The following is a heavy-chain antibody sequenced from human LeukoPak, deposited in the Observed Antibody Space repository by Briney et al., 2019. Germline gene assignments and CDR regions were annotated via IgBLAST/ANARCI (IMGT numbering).Heavy chain of an antibody. J-gene: IGHJ4*02. CDR3: ATELRWKDH. Sequence: ASVKVSCKASGYTFTNYDINWVRQASGQGLEWMGYMKPNSGNTGYAQKFQGRVTMTRDTSISTGYMELSSLTSEDTAVYYCATELRWKDHWGQGTLVTVSS. V-gene: IGHV1-8*01. CDR2: MKPNSGNT. D-gene: IGHD4-23*01. CDR1: GYTFTNYD.